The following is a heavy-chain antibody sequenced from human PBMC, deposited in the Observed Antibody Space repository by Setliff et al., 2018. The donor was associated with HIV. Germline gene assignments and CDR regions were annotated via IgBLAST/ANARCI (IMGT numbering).Heavy chain of an antibody. CDR2: IKEDGSET. D-gene: IGHD6-19*01. CDR3: TRVPGWTDH. V-gene: IGHV3-7*01. Sequence: PGGSLRLSCAGSGITFSSYWLSWVRQAPGKGLEWVATIKEDGSETYYVESVKGRFTISRDNAKNSLNLQMNSLRAEDTAVYYCTRVPGWTDHWGQGTQVTVSS. J-gene: IGHJ1*01. CDR1: GITFSSYW.